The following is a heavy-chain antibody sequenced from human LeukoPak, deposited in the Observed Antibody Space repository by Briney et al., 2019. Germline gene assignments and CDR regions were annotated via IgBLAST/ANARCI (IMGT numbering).Heavy chain of an antibody. V-gene: IGHV4-30-4*08. D-gene: IGHD3-3*01. CDR3: ARGTLPLECLDY. Sequence: PSQTLSLTCTVSGGSISSGDYYWSWIRQPPGQGLEWIGYTYYSGSTYYNPSLKSRVTISVDTSKNQFSLKLSSVTAADTAVYYCARGTLPLECLDYWGQGTLVTVSS. CDR1: GGSISSGDYY. J-gene: IGHJ4*02. CDR2: TYYSGST.